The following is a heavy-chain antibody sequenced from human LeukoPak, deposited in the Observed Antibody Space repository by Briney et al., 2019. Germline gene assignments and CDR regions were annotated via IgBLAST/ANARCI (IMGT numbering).Heavy chain of an antibody. CDR1: GFTFSNYG. CDR3: AKEPTSYSSGWYFHD. Sequence: PGGSLRLSCAASGFTFSNYGMQWVRQAPGTGLEWLAVVSYDGRTTFYADSVQGRFTISRDNSKTTLDLEMNSLRTEDTAVYYCAKEPTSYSSGWYFHDWGQGTLVIVSS. J-gene: IGHJ1*01. D-gene: IGHD6-25*01. CDR2: VSYDGRTT. V-gene: IGHV3-30*18.